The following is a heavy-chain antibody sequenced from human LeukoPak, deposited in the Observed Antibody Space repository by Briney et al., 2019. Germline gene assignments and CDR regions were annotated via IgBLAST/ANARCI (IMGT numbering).Heavy chain of an antibody. V-gene: IGHV3-48*04. CDR3: ARAYYDSSGYYYYFDY. CDR2: ISSGSGTI. CDR1: GFTFSSYN. D-gene: IGHD3-22*01. Sequence: GGSLRLSCAASGFTFSSYNMNWVRQAPGKGLEWVSYISSGSGTIYYADSVKGRFTISRDNAKDSLYLQMNSLRAEDTAVYYCARAYYDSSGYYYYFDYWGQGTLVTVSS. J-gene: IGHJ4*02.